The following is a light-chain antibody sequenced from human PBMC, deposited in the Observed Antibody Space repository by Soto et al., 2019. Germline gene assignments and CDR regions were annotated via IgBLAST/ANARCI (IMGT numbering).Light chain of an antibody. Sequence: EIVVTQSPATLSVSPGERGTLSCRASQSVSSSLAWYQQRPGQAPRLLIYDTSTRAAGIAARFSGSGSGTEFTLTISSLQSEDSAVYYCQQYVHWPPLTFGGGTKVEIK. CDR1: QSVSSS. CDR2: DTS. CDR3: QQYVHWPPLT. J-gene: IGKJ4*01. V-gene: IGKV3-15*01.